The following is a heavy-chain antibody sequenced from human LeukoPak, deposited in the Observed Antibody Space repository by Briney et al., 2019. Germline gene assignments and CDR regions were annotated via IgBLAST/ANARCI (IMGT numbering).Heavy chain of an antibody. CDR1: GFTFSSYS. V-gene: IGHV3-21*04. CDR3: ARVDSSGWYNPSRVDY. J-gene: IGHJ4*02. D-gene: IGHD6-19*01. Sequence: GGSLRLSCAASGFTFSSYSMNWVRQAPGKGLEWVSSISSSSSYIYYADSVKGRFTISRDNAKNSLYLQMNSLRAEDTALYYCARVDSSGWYNPSRVDYWGQGTLVTVSS. CDR2: ISSSSSYI.